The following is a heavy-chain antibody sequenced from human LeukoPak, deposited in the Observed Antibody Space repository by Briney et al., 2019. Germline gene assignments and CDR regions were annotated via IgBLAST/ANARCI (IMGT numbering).Heavy chain of an antibody. J-gene: IGHJ3*02. CDR3: ASSGSYSFHAFDI. D-gene: IGHD1-26*01. CDR1: GGCVTSTYYY. Sequence: SETLSLTCTVSGGCVTSTYYYWGWIRQPPGKGLEWIGNIYNSGNTYYNPSLKGRVTKSLDTSKNQFSLTLTSVTAADTAVYYCASSGSYSFHAFDIWGQGTMVTVSS. CDR2: IYNSGNT. V-gene: IGHV4-39*07.